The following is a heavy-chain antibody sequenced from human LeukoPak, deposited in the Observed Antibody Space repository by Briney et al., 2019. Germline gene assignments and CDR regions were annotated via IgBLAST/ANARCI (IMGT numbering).Heavy chain of an antibody. Sequence: ASVKVSCKASGYTFTSYYMHWVRQAPGQGLEWMGIINPSGGSTSYAQKFQGRVTMTRDTSTSTVYMELSSLRSEDTAVYYCARDRHDILTGYSTTLFDYWGQGTLVTVSS. V-gene: IGHV1-46*01. CDR3: ARDRHDILTGYSTTLFDY. CDR1: GYTFTSYY. J-gene: IGHJ4*02. D-gene: IGHD3-9*01. CDR2: INPSGGST.